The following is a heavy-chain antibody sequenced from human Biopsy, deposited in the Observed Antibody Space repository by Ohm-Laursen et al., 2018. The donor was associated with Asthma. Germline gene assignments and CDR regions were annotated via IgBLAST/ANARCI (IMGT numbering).Heavy chain of an antibody. CDR3: AKRRGYSDLTDFDH. J-gene: IGHJ4*02. D-gene: IGHD3-3*01. Sequence: SLRLSCAASGFVFRSHAMHWVRQAPGKGLEWVAVVSYDGGVAHYADSMKGRFTISRDNAKSTLYLQMNRLRTDDTAVYFCAKRRGYSDLTDFDHWGQGTLATVSS. V-gene: IGHV3-30-3*02. CDR2: VSYDGGVA. CDR1: GFVFRSHA.